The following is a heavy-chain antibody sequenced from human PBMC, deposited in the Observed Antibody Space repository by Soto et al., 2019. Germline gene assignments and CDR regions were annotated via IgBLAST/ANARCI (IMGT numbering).Heavy chain of an antibody. V-gene: IGHV4-39*01. Sequence: QLQLQESGPGLVQPSETLSLTCAVSGDSITTATYCGWLRPPPGKGLQCSGSIYHTGTTYYTPSLESRVFISVDSSKNQFSLKLNSVTAADTAVYYCARLQSHFGSGTYSIDYWGKGPLVTFSS. CDR2: IYHTGTT. CDR1: GDSITTATY. J-gene: IGHJ4*02. CDR3: ARLQSHFGSGTYSIDY. D-gene: IGHD3-10*01.